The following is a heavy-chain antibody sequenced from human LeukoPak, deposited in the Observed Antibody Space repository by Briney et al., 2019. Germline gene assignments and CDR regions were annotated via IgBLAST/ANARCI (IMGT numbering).Heavy chain of an antibody. J-gene: IGHJ4*02. CDR2: ISHSGWT. D-gene: IGHD1-26*01. CDR3: ATVRPENSGSYYWDY. V-gene: IGHV4-38-2*01. Sequence: SETLSLTCAVSPAYFSSAYFWGWIRQAPGKGLQWLGSISHSGWTDYNPSLKSRVTLSVDMSKNQFSLKLMSVTAADTAVYYCATVRPENSGSYYWDYWGQGTLVTVSS. CDR1: PAYFSSAYF.